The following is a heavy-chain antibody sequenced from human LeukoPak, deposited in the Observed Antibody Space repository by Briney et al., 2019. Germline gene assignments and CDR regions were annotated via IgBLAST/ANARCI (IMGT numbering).Heavy chain of an antibody. D-gene: IGHD1-26*01. V-gene: IGHV3-74*01. CDR2: IFGDGSGT. Sequence: RGALRLSRTASGLAFSSYWVRGVRQVLRKGLVWVSRIFGDGSGTNYAGCVKGRFTISRDNAKNTLYLQRNSLRDEDTAVYYCARGWIVGGVTDVFLVYWGQGTLVTVSS. CDR3: ARGWIVGGVTDVFLVY. J-gene: IGHJ4*02. CDR1: GLAFSSYW.